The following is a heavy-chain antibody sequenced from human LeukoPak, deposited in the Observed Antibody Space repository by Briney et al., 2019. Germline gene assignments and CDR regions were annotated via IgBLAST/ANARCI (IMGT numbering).Heavy chain of an antibody. CDR2: IKQDGSEK. CDR3: ARDLIDYDSSEGY. V-gene: IGHV3-7*01. CDR1: GFTFSSYW. D-gene: IGHD3-22*01. Sequence: PGGSLRLSCAASGFTFSSYWMSWVRQAPGKGLEWVANIKQDGSEKHYVDSVKGRFTISRDNAKNSLYLQMNSLRAEDTAVYYCARDLIDYDSSEGYWGQGTLVTVSS. J-gene: IGHJ4*02.